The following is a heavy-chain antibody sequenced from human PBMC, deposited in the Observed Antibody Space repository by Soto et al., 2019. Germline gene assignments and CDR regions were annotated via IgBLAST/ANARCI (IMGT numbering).Heavy chain of an antibody. V-gene: IGHV4-30-4*01. CDR1: GGSMSRGDYY. D-gene: IGHD5-18*01. Sequence: SETLSLTCTGSGGSMSRGDYYWSWIRQPPGKGLEWIGSMYYSGSTYYNPSLESRVTIPVDTSKNQFSLKLSSVTAAETAVYYCGREGYSYGSRAFDSWGQGTQVTVSS. CDR2: MYYSGST. CDR3: GREGYSYGSRAFDS. J-gene: IGHJ4*02.